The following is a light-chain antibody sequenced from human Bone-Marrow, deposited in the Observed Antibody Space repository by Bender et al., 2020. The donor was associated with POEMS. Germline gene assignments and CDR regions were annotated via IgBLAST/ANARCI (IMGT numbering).Light chain of an antibody. Sequence: QSVVTQPPSLSGTPGQGVTISCSGSSSNIGNHVVNWYQQLPGEAPKLLIYYDDLLTPGVSDRFSASKSGTSASLAISELQSEDEALYYCSAWDASLSGWVFGGGTKLTVL. CDR3: SAWDASLSGWV. J-gene: IGLJ3*02. CDR2: YDD. V-gene: IGLV1-36*01. CDR1: SSNIGNHV.